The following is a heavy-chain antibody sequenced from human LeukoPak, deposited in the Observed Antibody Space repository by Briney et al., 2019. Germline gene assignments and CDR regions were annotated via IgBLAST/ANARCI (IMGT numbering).Heavy chain of an antibody. J-gene: IGHJ4*02. CDR2: IYYSGST. CDR1: AGSISSSIYF. V-gene: IGHV4-39*01. CDR3: ARQWTTVTDY. D-gene: IGHD4-11*01. Sequence: SETLPLTCTDSAGSISSSIYFGRWLRQPPGERLEWIGSIYYSGSTYYNPSLKSRVTISVDTSKNQFSLKLSSVTAADTAVYYCARQWTTVTDYWGQGTLVTVSS.